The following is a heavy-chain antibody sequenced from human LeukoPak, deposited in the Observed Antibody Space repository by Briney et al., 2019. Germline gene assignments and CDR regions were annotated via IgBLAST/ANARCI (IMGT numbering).Heavy chain of an antibody. CDR1: GDSISSSSYY. J-gene: IGHJ3*02. D-gene: IGHD3-9*01. Sequence: SETLSLTCTVSGDSISSSSYYWGWIRQPPGKGLEWIGSFYFSGSAYYNPSLESRITVSVDTSKNQFSLKLSSVTAADTAVYYCARQHEILTGYAFDIWGHGTMVTVSS. CDR2: FYFSGSA. CDR3: ARQHEILTGYAFDI. V-gene: IGHV4-39*01.